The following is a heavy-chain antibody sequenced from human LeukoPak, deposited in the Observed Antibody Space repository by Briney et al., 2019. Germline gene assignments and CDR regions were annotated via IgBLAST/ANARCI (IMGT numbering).Heavy chain of an antibody. J-gene: IGHJ4*02. CDR2: IWYDGSNK. Sequence: GRSLRLSCAASGFTFSSYAMHWVRQAPGKGLEWVAVIWYDGSNKYYADSVKGRFTISRDNSKNTLYLQMNSLRAEDTAVYYCARTRYSSGWYEGYFDYWGQGTLVTVSS. D-gene: IGHD6-19*01. V-gene: IGHV3-33*08. CDR1: GFTFSSYA. CDR3: ARTRYSSGWYEGYFDY.